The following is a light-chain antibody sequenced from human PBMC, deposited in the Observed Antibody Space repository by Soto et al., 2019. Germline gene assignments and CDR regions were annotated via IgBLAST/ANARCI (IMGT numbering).Light chain of an antibody. V-gene: IGLV2-14*01. CDR1: SNDVGGYNH. Sequence: QSALTQPASVSGSPGQSITISCTGTSNDVGGYNHVSWYQQYPGKVPKLLIYNVSNRPSGVSDRFSGSKSGNTASLTISGLQAEDESDHFCTSSTSGSLYVFGSGTKVTVL. CDR2: NVS. CDR3: TSSTSGSLYV. J-gene: IGLJ1*01.